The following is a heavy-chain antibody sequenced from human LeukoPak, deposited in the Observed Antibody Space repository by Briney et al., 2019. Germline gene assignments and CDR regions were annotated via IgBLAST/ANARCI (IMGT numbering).Heavy chain of an antibody. J-gene: IGHJ6*03. CDR2: ISYDGSNK. CDR1: GFTFSSYA. CDR3: ARRYYYGSGRSRYYYYMDV. D-gene: IGHD3-10*01. Sequence: GGSLRLSCAASGFTFSSYAMHWVRQAPGKGLEWVAVISYDGSNKYYADSVKGRFTISRDNAKNSLYLQMNSLRAEDTAVYYCARRYYYGSGRSRYYYYMDVWGKGTTVTVSS. V-gene: IGHV3-30-3*01.